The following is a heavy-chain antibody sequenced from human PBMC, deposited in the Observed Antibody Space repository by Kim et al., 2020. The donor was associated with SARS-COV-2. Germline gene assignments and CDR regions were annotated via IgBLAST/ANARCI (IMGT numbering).Heavy chain of an antibody. Sequence: GGSLRLSCAASGFTFSSYGMHWVRQAPGKGLEWVAVISYDGSNKYYGDSVKGRFTISRDNSKNTLYLQMNSLRAEDTAVYYCASDGSGRPGGPGPDYWGQGTLVTVSS. J-gene: IGHJ4*02. CDR3: ASDGSGRPGGPGPDY. V-gene: IGHV3-30*03. D-gene: IGHD3-10*01. CDR2: ISYDGSNK. CDR1: GFTFSSYG.